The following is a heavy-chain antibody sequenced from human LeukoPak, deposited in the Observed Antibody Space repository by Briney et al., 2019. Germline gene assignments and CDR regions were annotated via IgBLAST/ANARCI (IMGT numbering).Heavy chain of an antibody. V-gene: IGHV1-18*01. CDR3: ARVSSSSWQNWFDP. J-gene: IGHJ5*02. CDR2: ISAYNGNT. CDR1: GYTFTSYG. D-gene: IGHD6-13*01. Sequence: GASVKVSCKASGYTFTSYGISWVRQAPGQGLEWMGWISAYNGNTNYAQKLQGRVTMTTDTSTSTAYMELRSLRSDDTAVYYCARVSSSSWQNWFDPWGQGTLVTVSS.